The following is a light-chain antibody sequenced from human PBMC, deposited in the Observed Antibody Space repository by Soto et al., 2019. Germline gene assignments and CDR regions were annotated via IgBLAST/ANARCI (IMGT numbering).Light chain of an antibody. CDR1: QSVSSY. J-gene: IGKJ5*01. CDR3: QQRSSWPIT. V-gene: IGKV3-11*01. CDR2: DAS. Sequence: ENVLTQSPATLSLSPGERATLSCRASQSVSSYLAWYQQKPGQAPRLLIYDASNRATGIPARFSGSGSATDFTLTISSLEAEDFAGYYCQQRSSWPITFGQGTRLEVK.